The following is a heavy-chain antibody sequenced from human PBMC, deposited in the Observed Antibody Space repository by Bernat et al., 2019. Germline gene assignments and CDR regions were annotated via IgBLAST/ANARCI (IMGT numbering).Heavy chain of an antibody. CDR2: IYYSGST. D-gene: IGHD1-20*01. CDR1: GGSISSSSYY. V-gene: IGHV4-39*01. CDR3: ARHRPYNWNPGYVYYFDY. J-gene: IGHJ4*02. Sequence: QLQLQESGPGLVKPSETLSLTCTVSGGSISSSSYYWGWIRQPPGKGLEWIGSIYYSGSTYYNPSLKSRVTISVDTSMNQFSLKLSSVTAADTAVYYCARHRPYNWNPGYVYYFDYWGQGTLVTVSS.